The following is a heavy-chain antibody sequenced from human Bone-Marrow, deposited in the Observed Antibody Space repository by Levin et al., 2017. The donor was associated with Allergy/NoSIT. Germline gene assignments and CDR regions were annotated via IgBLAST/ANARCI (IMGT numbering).Heavy chain of an antibody. D-gene: IGHD1-1*01. CDR2: TYYRSKWYN. Sequence: SQTLSLTCAISGDSFSSNSAAWNWIRQSPSRGLEWLGRTYYRSKWYNDYAVSVKSRITINPDTSKNQFSLQLNSVTPEDTAVYYCAREAQLERRIGYYYYYMDVWGKGTTVTVSS. CDR1: GDSFSSNSAA. J-gene: IGHJ6*03. CDR3: AREAQLERRIGYYYYYMDV. V-gene: IGHV6-1*01.